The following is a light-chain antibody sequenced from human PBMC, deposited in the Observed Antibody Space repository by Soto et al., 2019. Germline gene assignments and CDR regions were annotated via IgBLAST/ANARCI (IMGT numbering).Light chain of an antibody. Sequence: GLTQSPGTRSLSPGERTTLSCRASQRIGWCLARYQQKPGQGPRLLIYGASSRATGAPDRFSGSGSGTDFTLTINSLEPEDFALYYCQQYGGFPPTFGQGTKVEIK. CDR2: GAS. J-gene: IGKJ1*01. CDR1: QRIGWC. CDR3: QQYGGFPPT. V-gene: IGKV3-20*01.